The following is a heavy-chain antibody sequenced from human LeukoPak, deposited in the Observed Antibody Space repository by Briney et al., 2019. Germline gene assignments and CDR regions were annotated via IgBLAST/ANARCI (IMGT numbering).Heavy chain of an antibody. CDR1: GGSFSGYL. CDR2: INHSGST. Sequence: PSETLSLTCAVYGGSFSGYLWSWIRQSPGKGLEWIGQINHSGSTNYNPSLRSRVTISVDTSKIQFSLKLSSVTAADTAVYYCARFCYRSSPHDAFDIWGQGTMVTVSS. CDR3: ARFCYRSSPHDAFDI. V-gene: IGHV4-34*01. J-gene: IGHJ3*02. D-gene: IGHD6-13*01.